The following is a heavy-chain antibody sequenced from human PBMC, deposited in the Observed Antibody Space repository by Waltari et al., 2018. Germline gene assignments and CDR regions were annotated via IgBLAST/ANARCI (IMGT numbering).Heavy chain of an antibody. CDR1: GGPFSGHF. V-gene: IGHV4-34*01. CDR3: ARRGRGYTYSYLPF. Sequence: QVKLEQWGTGLLKPSENLSLTCAVDGGPFSGHFWTWIRQPPGKGLGWIGEINDIGTTNYNVSLRSRITMSIDTAKKQFSLILRSVTAADTAVYYCARRGRGYTYSYLPFWAQGTQVTVSS. CDR2: INDIGTT. D-gene: IGHD5-18*01. J-gene: IGHJ4*02.